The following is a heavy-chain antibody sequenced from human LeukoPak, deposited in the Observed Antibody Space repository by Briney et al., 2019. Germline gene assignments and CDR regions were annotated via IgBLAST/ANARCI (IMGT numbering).Heavy chain of an antibody. V-gene: IGHV1-8*03. Sequence: ASVKVSCKASGYTFTSYDINWVRQATGQGLEWMGWMNPNSGNTGYAQKFQGRVTITRNTSISTAYMELSSLRSEDTAVYYCARGRKVGGTRFDYYYYMDVWGKGTTVTVSS. CDR1: GYTFTSYD. D-gene: IGHD1-26*01. CDR3: ARGRKVGGTRFDYYYYMDV. CDR2: MNPNSGNT. J-gene: IGHJ6*03.